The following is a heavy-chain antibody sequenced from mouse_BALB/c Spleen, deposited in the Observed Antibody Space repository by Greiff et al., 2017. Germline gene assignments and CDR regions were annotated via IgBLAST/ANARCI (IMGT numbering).Heavy chain of an antibody. D-gene: IGHD2-4*01. Sequence: QVQLQQSGAELVRPGSSVKISCKASGYAFSSYWMNWVKQRPGQGLEWIGQIYPGDGDTNYNGKFKGKATLTADKSSSTAYMQLSSLTSEDSAVYFCASPPDYTYAMDYWGQGTSVTVSS. CDR3: ASPPDYTYAMDY. CDR1: GYAFSSYW. J-gene: IGHJ4*01. V-gene: IGHV1-80*01. CDR2: IYPGDGDT.